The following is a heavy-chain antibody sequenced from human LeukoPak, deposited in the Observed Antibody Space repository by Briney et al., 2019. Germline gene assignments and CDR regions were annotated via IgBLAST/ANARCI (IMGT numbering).Heavy chain of an antibody. CDR1: GGSISSSSYY. D-gene: IGHD4-23*01. CDR2: IYYTGST. V-gene: IGHV4-39*07. CDR3: VRLSVVSPHRYFDL. Sequence: SETLSLTCTVSGGSISSSSYYWGWIRQPPGKGLEWIGSIYYTGSTNYNPSLKSRVTISLDTSKNQFSLQLSSVTATDTAIYYCVRLSVVSPHRYFDLWGRGTLVTVSS. J-gene: IGHJ2*01.